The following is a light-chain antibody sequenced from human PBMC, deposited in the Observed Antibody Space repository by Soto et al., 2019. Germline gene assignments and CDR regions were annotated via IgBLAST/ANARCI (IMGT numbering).Light chain of an antibody. CDR3: SSYASSSTLVL. CDR2: EVS. J-gene: IGLJ2*01. V-gene: IGLV2-14*01. Sequence: QSALTQPASVSGATGQSITISCTGTSSDVGGYNYVSWYQQHPGKAPKLMIYEVSHRPSGVSDRFSGSKSGNTASLTISGRLAEDEADYYCSSYASSSTLVLFGGGTKLTVL. CDR1: SSDVGGYNY.